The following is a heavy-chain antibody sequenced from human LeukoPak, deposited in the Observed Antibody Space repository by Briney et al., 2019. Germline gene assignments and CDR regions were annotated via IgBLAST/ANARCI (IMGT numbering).Heavy chain of an antibody. CDR3: ARGRITMVRGVIITCWFDP. CDR2: MNSNSCGT. CDR1: GYTFTGYY. J-gene: IGHJ5*02. Sequence: ASVKVSCKSSGYTFTGYYMHWVRQAPGQGLEWMGWMNSNSCGTNYAQKFQGRVTKTRDTSISTAYMELSRLRSDDTAVYYCARGRITMVRGVIITCWFDPWGQGTLVTVSS. V-gene: IGHV1-2*02. D-gene: IGHD3-10*01.